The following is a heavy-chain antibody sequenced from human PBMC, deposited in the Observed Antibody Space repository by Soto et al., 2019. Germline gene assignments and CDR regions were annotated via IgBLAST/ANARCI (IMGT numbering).Heavy chain of an antibody. J-gene: IGHJ4*02. CDR3: AREGDYDFRGGLHDY. D-gene: IGHD3-3*01. CDR1: GYTFTGYY. CDR2: INPNSGGT. V-gene: IGHV1-2*04. Sequence: VASVKVSCKASGYTFTGYYMHWVRQAPGQGLEWMGWINPNSGGTNYAQKFQGWVTMTRDTSISTAYMELSRLRSDDTAVYYCAREGDYDFRGGLHDYWGKGTLVTVSS.